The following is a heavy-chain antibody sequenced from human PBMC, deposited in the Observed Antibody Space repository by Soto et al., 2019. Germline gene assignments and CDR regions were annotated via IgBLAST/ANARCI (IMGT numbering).Heavy chain of an antibody. CDR1: GGTFSSYT. J-gene: IGHJ6*03. CDR3: AREAKTRNSYYYMDV. Sequence: QVQLVQSGAEVKKPGSSVKVSCKASGGTFSSYTISWVRQAPGQGLEWMGRIIPILGIANYAQKFQGRVTITADKSTSTAYMELSSLRSEDTAVYYCAREAKTRNSYYYMDVWGKGTTVTVSS. CDR2: IIPILGIA. V-gene: IGHV1-69*08.